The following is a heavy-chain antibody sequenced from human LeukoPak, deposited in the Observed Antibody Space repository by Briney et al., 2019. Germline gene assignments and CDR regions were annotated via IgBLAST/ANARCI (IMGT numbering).Heavy chain of an antibody. D-gene: IGHD5-18*01. CDR1: GGSISSGSYY. Sequence: PSQTLSLTCTVSGGSISSGSYYWSWIRQPAGKGLEWIGRIYTSGSTNYNPSLKSRVTISVDTSKNQFSLKLSSVTAADTAVYYCARHVPRIQFDYWGQGTLVTVSS. V-gene: IGHV4-61*02. J-gene: IGHJ4*02. CDR3: ARHVPRIQFDY. CDR2: IYTSGST.